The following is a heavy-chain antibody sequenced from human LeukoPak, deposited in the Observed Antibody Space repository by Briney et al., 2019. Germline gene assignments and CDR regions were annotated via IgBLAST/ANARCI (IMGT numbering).Heavy chain of an antibody. V-gene: IGHV5-51*01. CDR1: GYGFTNNW. CDR2: IYPGDSDT. D-gene: IGHD3-3*01. J-gene: IGHJ5*02. Sequence: GESLQISCKGSGYGFTNNWSAWGRQMPGKGLEWMGIIYPGDSDTRYSPSSQGQVTISADKSISTAYLQWSSLKASDTAMYYCARLVGETYYDFWSGRNNWFDPWGQGTLVTVSS. CDR3: ARLVGETYYDFWSGRNNWFDP.